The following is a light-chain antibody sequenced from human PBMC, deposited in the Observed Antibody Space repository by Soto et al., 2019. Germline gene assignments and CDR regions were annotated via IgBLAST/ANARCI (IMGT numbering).Light chain of an antibody. CDR3: QQYGSSLPYT. J-gene: IGKJ2*01. CDR2: GAF. CDR1: ETVRSSS. V-gene: IGKV3-20*01. Sequence: EIVLTQSPGTLSLSPGERATLSCRANETVRSSSLAWYQQKPGQAPRLLIYGAFNRATGIPDRSSGSGSVTDFTLTISRLEPEDFAVYYCQQYGSSLPYTFGQGTKLEIK.